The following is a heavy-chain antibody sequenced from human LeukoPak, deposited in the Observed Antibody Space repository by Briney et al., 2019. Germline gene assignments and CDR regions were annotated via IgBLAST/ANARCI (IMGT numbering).Heavy chain of an antibody. J-gene: IGHJ4*02. D-gene: IGHD3-10*01. CDR2: ISNDGSST. Sequence: GGSLRLSCAASGFTFRSYWMHWVRQAPGKGLVWVSRISNDGSSTTYADSVKGRFTMSRDNAKNTLYLQMNSLRAEDTAVYYCARGSNYYFFDFDYWGQGTLVTVSS. CDR1: GFTFRSYW. V-gene: IGHV3-74*01. CDR3: ARGSNYYFFDFDY.